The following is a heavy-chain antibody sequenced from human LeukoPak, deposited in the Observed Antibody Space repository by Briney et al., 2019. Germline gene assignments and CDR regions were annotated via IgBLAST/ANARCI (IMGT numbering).Heavy chain of an antibody. V-gene: IGHV4-30-4*08. D-gene: IGHD3-3*01. J-gene: IGHJ3*02. CDR1: GGSISSGDYY. Sequence: SETLSLTCTVSGGSISSGDYYWSWIRQPPGKGLEWIGYIYYSGSTYYNPSLKSRVTISVDTSKNQFSLKLSSVTATDTAVYYCARLIYDGAFDIWGQGTMGTVSS. CDR3: ARLIYDGAFDI. CDR2: IYYSGST.